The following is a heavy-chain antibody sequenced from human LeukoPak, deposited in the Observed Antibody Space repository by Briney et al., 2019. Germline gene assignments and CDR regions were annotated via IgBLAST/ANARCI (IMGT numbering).Heavy chain of an antibody. CDR2: IYPGDSDT. J-gene: IGHJ4*02. CDR3: ARHVIPDYFDWLPHFDY. V-gene: IGHV5-51*01. CDR1: GYSFNTYW. D-gene: IGHD3-9*01. Sequence: GESLKISCRGSGYSFNTYWIGWVRQMPGKGLEWMGIIYPGDSDTRYSPSFQGQVTISADKSISTAYLQWSSLKASDTAMYYCARHVIPDYFDWLPHFDYWGQGTLVTVSS.